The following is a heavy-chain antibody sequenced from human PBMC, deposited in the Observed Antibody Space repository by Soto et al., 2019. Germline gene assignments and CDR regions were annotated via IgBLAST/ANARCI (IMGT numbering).Heavy chain of an antibody. Sequence: PGGSLRLSCAASGFTFNNYAMNWVRQVPGKGLEWVATISGTGGSTYYADSVKGRFTISRDNSKNTLYLQMNSLRVEDTAVYYCAKDRLGGNFDYWGQGTQVTVS. V-gene: IGHV3-23*01. CDR1: GFTFNNYA. CDR3: AKDRLGGNFDY. CDR2: ISGTGGST. J-gene: IGHJ4*02.